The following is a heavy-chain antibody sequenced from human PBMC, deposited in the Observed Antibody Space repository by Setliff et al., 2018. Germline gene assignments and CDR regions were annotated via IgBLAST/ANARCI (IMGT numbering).Heavy chain of an antibody. CDR2: IWHDGGNK. V-gene: IGHV3-33*01. Sequence: GGSLRLSCGASGFTFSTHAMHWVRQAPGKGLEWVAVIWHDGGNKYHADSVKGRFTISRDNSKNTLYLQMNSLRPEDTAVYYCARTCSGSGCYAGLESWGQGTPVTVSS. CDR1: GFTFSTHA. J-gene: IGHJ4*02. D-gene: IGHD2-15*01. CDR3: ARTCSGSGCYAGLES.